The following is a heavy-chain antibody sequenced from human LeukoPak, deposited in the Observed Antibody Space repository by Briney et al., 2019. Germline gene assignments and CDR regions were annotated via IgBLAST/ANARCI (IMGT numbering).Heavy chain of an antibody. V-gene: IGHV3-7*05. CDR1: GFTFSYYW. D-gene: IGHD2-15*01. J-gene: IGHJ4*02. CDR2: IKHDGSGK. CDR3: ASYCSGGSCCDY. Sequence: PGGSLRLSCAASGFTFSYYWMSWVRQAPGRGLEWVANIKHDGSGKYYVDSVKDRFTISRDNAKNSMYLHMNSLRAEDTAVYYCASYCSGGSCCDYWGRGIMVTVSS.